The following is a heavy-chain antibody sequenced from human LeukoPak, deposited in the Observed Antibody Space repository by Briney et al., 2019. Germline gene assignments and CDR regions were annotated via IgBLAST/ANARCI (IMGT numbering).Heavy chain of an antibody. Sequence: GGSLRLSCAASGFTFSSYWMSWVRQAPGKGLEWVAHIKQDGSEKYYVDSVKGRFTISRDNAKNSLYLQMNSLRAEDTAVYYCARARAYCGGDCYYYFDYWGQGTLVTVSS. CDR2: IKQDGSEK. D-gene: IGHD2-21*02. V-gene: IGHV3-7*04. CDR1: GFTFSSYW. J-gene: IGHJ4*02. CDR3: ARARAYCGGDCYYYFDY.